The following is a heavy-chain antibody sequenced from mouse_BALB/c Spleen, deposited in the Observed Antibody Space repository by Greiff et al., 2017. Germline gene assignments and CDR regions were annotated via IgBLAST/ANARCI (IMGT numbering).Heavy chain of an antibody. J-gene: IGHJ4*01. CDR2: ISSGGST. CDR1: GFTFSSYA. V-gene: IGHV5-6-5*01. D-gene: IGHD1-1*01. Sequence: EVHLVESGGGLVKPGGSLKLSCAASGFTFSSYAMSWVRQTPEKRLEWVASISSGGSTYYPDSVKGRFTISRDNARNILYLQMSSLRSEDTAMYYCARHYGSSYDYYAMDYWGQGTSVTVSS. CDR3: ARHYGSSYDYYAMDY.